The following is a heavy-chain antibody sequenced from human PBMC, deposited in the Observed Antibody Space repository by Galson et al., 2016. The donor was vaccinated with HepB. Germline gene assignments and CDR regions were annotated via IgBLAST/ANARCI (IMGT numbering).Heavy chain of an antibody. D-gene: IGHD2-2*01. Sequence: SVKVSCKASGGTFNNYAISWVRQAPGQGLEWMGAILPMFGTAKIAQKVQDRVAITADESTSTAYMELSSLRSEDTAVYYCARVRRVPAGYGMDVWGQGTTLTVSS. V-gene: IGHV1-69*13. CDR3: ARVRRVPAGYGMDV. J-gene: IGHJ6*02. CDR1: GGTFNNYA. CDR2: ILPMFGTA.